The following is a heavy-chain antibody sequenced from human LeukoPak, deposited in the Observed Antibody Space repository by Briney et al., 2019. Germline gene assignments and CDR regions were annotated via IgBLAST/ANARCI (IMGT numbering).Heavy chain of an antibody. CDR1: GFTFSSYA. Sequence: GGSLRLSCAASGFTFSSYAMTWVRQGPGKGLELVSDISGGGGNTYHADSVKGRFTISRDNSKNTLYLQMNSLRAEDTAVYYCARDPQYCSGGSCYSFDYWGQGTLVTVSS. CDR2: ISGGGGNT. D-gene: IGHD2-15*01. V-gene: IGHV3-23*01. J-gene: IGHJ4*02. CDR3: ARDPQYCSGGSCYSFDY.